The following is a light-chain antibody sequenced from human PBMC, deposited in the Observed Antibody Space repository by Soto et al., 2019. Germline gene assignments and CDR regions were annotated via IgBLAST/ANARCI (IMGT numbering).Light chain of an antibody. CDR1: QNITTY. CDR3: QQTLSVPRT. J-gene: IGKJ1*01. V-gene: IGKV1-39*01. Sequence: DIQMSQSPSSLSASVGDRLTITCRASQNITTYLNWYQQKPGEVPKLLIYVTSSLQSGVPSRFSGGGSGTDFTLTISSLQAEDFATYYCQQTLSVPRTFGLGTKVDIK. CDR2: VTS.